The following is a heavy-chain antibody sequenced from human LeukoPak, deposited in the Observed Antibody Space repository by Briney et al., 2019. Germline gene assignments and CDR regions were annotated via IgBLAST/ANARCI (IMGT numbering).Heavy chain of an antibody. V-gene: IGHV3-7*01. J-gene: IGHJ4*02. CDR3: ARHCSGGSCLDY. CDR2: IKQDGSEK. CDR1: GFTFSNFA. Sequence: GGSLRLSCAASGFTFSNFAMSWVRQAPGKGLEWVANIKQDGSEKYYVDSVKGRFTISRDNAKNSLYLQMNSLRAEDTAVYYCARHCSGGSCLDYWGQGTLVTVSS. D-gene: IGHD2-15*01.